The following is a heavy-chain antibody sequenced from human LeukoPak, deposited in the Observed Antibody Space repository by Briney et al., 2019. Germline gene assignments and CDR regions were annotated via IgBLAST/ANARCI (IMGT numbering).Heavy chain of an antibody. CDR2: IRYDGSNK. J-gene: IGHJ5*02. V-gene: IGHV3-30*02. D-gene: IGHD3-22*01. Sequence: GGSLRLSCAASGFTFSSYGMHWVRQAPGKGLEWVAFIRYDGSNKYYADSVKGRFTISRDNSKNTLYLQMNSLRAEDTAVYYCAKVFPAMIVEKYNWFDPWGQGTLVTASS. CDR3: AKVFPAMIVEKYNWFDP. CDR1: GFTFSSYG.